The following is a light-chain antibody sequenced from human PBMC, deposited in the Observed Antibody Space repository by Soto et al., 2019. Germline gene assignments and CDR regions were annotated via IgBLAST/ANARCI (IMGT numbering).Light chain of an antibody. CDR1: SGSVSTNYY. Sequence: QTVVTQEPSFSVSPGGTVTLTCGLSSGSVSTNYYPSWYQQTPGQAPRTLIYNTNTRSSGVPDRFSGSIVGNKAALTITGAQADAESVYYCVLNVGSGINGVFGGGTKLTVL. CDR3: VLNVGSGINGV. CDR2: NTN. V-gene: IGLV8-61*01. J-gene: IGLJ3*02.